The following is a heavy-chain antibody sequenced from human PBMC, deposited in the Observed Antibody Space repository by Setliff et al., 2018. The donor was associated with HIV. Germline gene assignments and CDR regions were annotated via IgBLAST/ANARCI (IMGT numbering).Heavy chain of an antibody. J-gene: IGHJ5*02. D-gene: IGHD1-1*01. CDR2: IIPIFGTG. CDR1: GGTFSNYA. Sequence: EASVKVSCKASGGTFSNYAISWVRQAPGQGLEWMGGIIPIFGTGMYAQKFQGRVTITADESTTTAYMELSSLRSEDTAVYYCARAKATRQARPTNCFDPWGQGTLVTVSS. V-gene: IGHV1-69*13. CDR3: ARAKATRQARPTNCFDP.